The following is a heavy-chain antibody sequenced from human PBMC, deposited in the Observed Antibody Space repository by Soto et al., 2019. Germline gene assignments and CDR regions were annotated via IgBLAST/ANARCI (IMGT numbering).Heavy chain of an antibody. D-gene: IGHD2-2*01. V-gene: IGHV1-69*01. CDR2: IIPIFGTA. CDR3: ARDSRSANKGPDLHGIDV. J-gene: IGHJ6*02. Sequence: QVQLVQSGAEVKKPGSSVKVSCKASGGTFSSYAISWVRQAPGQGLEWMGGIIPIFGTANYAQKFQGRVTITADESTSTDNMELSSLRSEDTAVYYCARDSRSANKGPDLHGIDVWGQGTTVTVSS. CDR1: GGTFSSYA.